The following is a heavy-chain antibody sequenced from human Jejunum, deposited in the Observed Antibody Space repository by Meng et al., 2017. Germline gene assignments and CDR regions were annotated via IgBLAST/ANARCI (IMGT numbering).Heavy chain of an antibody. CDR1: GGFASSGSYY. J-gene: IGHJ4*02. V-gene: IGHV4-61*01. CDR3: ARDNWGSIDY. CDR2: NFDNGRT. D-gene: IGHD7-27*01. Sequence: QVRLKESGPGLVRPSETLSLTCTVSGGFASSGSYYWTWVRQSPGKGLEWIGYNFDNGRTNYNPSLKSRVTMSVDTSRNQFSLKLSSVTAADTAVYYCARDNWGSIDYWGQGVLVTVSS.